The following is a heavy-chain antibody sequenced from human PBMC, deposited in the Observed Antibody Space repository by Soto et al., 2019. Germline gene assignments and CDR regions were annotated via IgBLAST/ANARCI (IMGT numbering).Heavy chain of an antibody. CDR1: GGTFSSYT. D-gene: IGHD1-1*01. J-gene: IGHJ6*02. Sequence: QVQLVQSGAEVKKPGSSVKVSCKASGGTFSSYTISWVRQAPGQGLEWMGRIIPILGIANYAPKFQGRVTITADNSTSTAYMKLSSLRSEDTAVYYCARNSMGTYYYYYGMDVWGQGTTVTVSS. V-gene: IGHV1-69*02. CDR3: ARNSMGTYYYYYGMDV. CDR2: IIPILGIA.